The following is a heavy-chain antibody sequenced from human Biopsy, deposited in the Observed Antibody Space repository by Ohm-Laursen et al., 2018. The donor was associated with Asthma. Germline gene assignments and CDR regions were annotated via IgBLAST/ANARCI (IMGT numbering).Heavy chain of an antibody. CDR2: IYHSGST. V-gene: IGHV4-30-2*01. D-gene: IGHD5-24*01. Sequence: TLSLTCAVSGGSISSGGYSWSWIRQPPGKGLEWIGYIYHSGSTYYNPSLKSRVTISVDRSKNQFSQKLSSVTAADTAVYYCARVKDGYNFDSWGQGTLVTVSS. CDR1: GGSISSGGYS. J-gene: IGHJ4*02. CDR3: ARVKDGYNFDS.